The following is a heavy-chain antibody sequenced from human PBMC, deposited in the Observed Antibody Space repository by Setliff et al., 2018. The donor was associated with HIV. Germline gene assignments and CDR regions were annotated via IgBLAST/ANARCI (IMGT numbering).Heavy chain of an antibody. CDR1: GFIFNNCA. Sequence: GGSLRLSCAASGFIFNNCAMSWVRQAPGKGLEWVSVISGSGGSTYVADSVKGRFTISRDNSENTLYLQMNSLRADDTAVYFCARPTNIDTLYYGSQTFYMYYYGLDVWGQGTTVTSP. V-gene: IGHV3-23*01. J-gene: IGHJ6*02. CDR3: ARPTNIDTLYYGSQTFYMYYYGLDV. D-gene: IGHD1-26*01. CDR2: ISGSGGST.